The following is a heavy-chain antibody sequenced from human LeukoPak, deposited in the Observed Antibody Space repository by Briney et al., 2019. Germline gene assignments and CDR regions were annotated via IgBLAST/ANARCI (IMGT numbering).Heavy chain of an antibody. CDR2: IFNGGST. CDR1: GFAVSSNH. D-gene: IGHD1-26*01. J-gene: IGHJ1*01. CDR3: ATSIVGLTYDEHFQH. Sequence: PGGSLRLSCAASGFAVSSNHMNWVRQAPGKRLEWVSVIFNGGSTYYADSVKGRFTISRDNSKNTLYLQMNSLRAEDTAVYYCATSIVGLTYDEHFQHWGQGTLVTVSS. V-gene: IGHV3-53*01.